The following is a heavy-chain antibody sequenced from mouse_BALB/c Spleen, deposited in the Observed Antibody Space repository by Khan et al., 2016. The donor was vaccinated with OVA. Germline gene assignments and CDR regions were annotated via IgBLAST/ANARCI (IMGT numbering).Heavy chain of an antibody. CDR1: GYTLNDYA. V-gene: IGHV1S137*01. CDR3: VIGMCNDRFAY. Sequence: QVQLQQSGPELVRPGVSVKISCPGSGYTLNDYAIHWVKQSHSKTLEWIGVISIHYGKIDHKQKVKDKATMTGDKSSNTAYMELARFTSEEPALYYCVIGMCNDRFAYWGRGTLVTVSA. J-gene: IGHJ3*01. CDR2: ISIHYGKI. D-gene: IGHD3-3*01.